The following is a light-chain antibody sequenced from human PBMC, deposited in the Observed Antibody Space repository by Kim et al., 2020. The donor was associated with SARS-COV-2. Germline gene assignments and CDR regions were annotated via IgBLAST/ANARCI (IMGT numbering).Light chain of an antibody. CDR1: ATNSEKNY. CDR2: DNN. J-gene: IGLJ1*01. Sequence: EDTISCYGSATNSEKNYVPWYQQLPGTAPTLLIYDNNKRPSGIPDRFSGSKSGTSATLGITGLQTGDEADYYCGTWDNSLSAGYVFGTGTKVTVL. CDR3: GTWDNSLSAGYV. V-gene: IGLV1-51*01.